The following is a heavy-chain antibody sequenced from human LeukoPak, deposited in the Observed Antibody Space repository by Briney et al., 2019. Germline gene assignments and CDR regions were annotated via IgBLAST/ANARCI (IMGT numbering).Heavy chain of an antibody. CDR3: AKALYGGNTV. CDR2: TSGNGVTT. J-gene: IGHJ4*02. V-gene: IGHV3-23*01. Sequence: GGSLTLSCAASGFTFSTYAMGWVRQAPGEGLRWVSSTSGNGVTTYYADSVKGRFTISRDNSKNTLYQQMNSLRAEDTALYYCAKALYGGNTVWGQGTLVTVSS. CDR1: GFTFSTYA. D-gene: IGHD4-23*01.